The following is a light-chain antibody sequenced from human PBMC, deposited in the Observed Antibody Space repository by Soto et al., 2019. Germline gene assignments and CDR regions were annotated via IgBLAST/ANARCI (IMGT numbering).Light chain of an antibody. Sequence: DIQMTQSPSTLSASVGDRVTITCRASQTISNYLTWYQQRPGKAPKLLIYRSSILQNGVPSRFSGSGSGTEFTLTISSLQPDDFATYYCQQYYIYETFGQGNRV. J-gene: IGKJ1*01. CDR2: RSS. CDR1: QTISNY. CDR3: QQYYIYET. V-gene: IGKV1-5*03.